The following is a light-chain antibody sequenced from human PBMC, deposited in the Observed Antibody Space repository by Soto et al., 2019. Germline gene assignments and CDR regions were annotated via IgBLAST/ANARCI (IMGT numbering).Light chain of an antibody. Sequence: QSVLTQPASVSGAPGQTITISCTGTSSDVGGYNYVSWYQQHPGKAPKLMIYEVSKRPSGVPDRFSGSKSGNTASLAVSGLQDEDEDDYFCKSYAGSNIYVFGSGTKVTVL. CDR3: KSYAGSNIYV. CDR1: SSDVGGYNY. V-gene: IGLV2-8*01. J-gene: IGLJ1*01. CDR2: EVS.